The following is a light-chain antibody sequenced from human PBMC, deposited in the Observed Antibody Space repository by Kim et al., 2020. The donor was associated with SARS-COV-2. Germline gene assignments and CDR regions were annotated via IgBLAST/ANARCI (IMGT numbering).Light chain of an antibody. CDR2: DVT. CDR3: CSYAGRYTWI. V-gene: IGLV2-11*01. Sequence: QSALTQPRSVSGSPGQSVTISCTGTSSDVGRYTSVSWYQQHPGKAPKLMISDVTDRPSGVPDRFSGFKSGNTASLTISGLQAEDEADYYCCSYAGRYTWIFGGGTQLNVL. CDR1: SSDVGRYTS. J-gene: IGLJ2*01.